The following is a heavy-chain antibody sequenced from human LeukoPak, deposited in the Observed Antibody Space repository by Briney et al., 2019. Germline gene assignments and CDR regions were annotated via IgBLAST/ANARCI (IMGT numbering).Heavy chain of an antibody. V-gene: IGHV4-4*07. D-gene: IGHD3-10*01. CDR2: IYTSGST. Sequence: SETLSLTCTASGGSISSYYWSWIRQPAGKGLEWIGRIYTSGSTNYNPSLKSRVTMSVDTSKNQFSLKLSSVTAADTAVYYCARDTYYYGSGSYYDYWGQGTLVTVSS. CDR3: ARDTYYYGSGSYYDY. J-gene: IGHJ4*02. CDR1: GGSISSYY.